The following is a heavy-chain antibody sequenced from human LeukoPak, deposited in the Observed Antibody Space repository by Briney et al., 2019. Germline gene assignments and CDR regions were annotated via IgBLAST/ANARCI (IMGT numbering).Heavy chain of an antibody. CDR3: ASEPSIAARNYYYYYMDV. V-gene: IGHV4-61*02. CDR2: IYTNGST. D-gene: IGHD6-6*01. Sequence: SQTLSLTCTVSGGSISSGSYYWSWIRQPAGKGLEWIGRIYTNGSTNYNPSLKSRVTISVDTSKNQFSLKLSSVTAADTAVYYCASEPSIAARNYYYYYMDVWGKGTTVTVSS. CDR1: GGSISSGSYY. J-gene: IGHJ6*03.